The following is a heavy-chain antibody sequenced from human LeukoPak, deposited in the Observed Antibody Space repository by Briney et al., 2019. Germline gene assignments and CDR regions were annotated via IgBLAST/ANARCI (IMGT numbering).Heavy chain of an antibody. CDR1: GFTFSSYA. J-gene: IGHJ4*02. D-gene: IGHD6-13*01. CDR3: ATDFYSSSPNLIDN. Sequence: GGSLRLSCAASGFTFSSYAMHWVRQAPGKGLEWVAVIWYDGTNKYYADSVKGRFTISRDNSKNTLYLQMNSLRAEDTAVYYCATDFYSSSPNLIDNWGQGTLVTVSS. CDR2: IWYDGTNK. V-gene: IGHV3-33*01.